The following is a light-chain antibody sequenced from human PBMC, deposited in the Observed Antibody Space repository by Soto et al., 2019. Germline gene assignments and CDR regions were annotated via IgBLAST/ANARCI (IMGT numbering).Light chain of an antibody. CDR2: KAS. CDR1: QSISNW. V-gene: IGKV1-5*03. Sequence: DIQMTQSPSTLSASVGDRVTITCSASQSISNWLAWYQQKPGKAPKVLIYKASSLESGVPSRFSGSGSGTEFTLTISSLQPDDFATYYCQQYNSYPFTFGPGTKVDIK. CDR3: QQYNSYPFT. J-gene: IGKJ3*01.